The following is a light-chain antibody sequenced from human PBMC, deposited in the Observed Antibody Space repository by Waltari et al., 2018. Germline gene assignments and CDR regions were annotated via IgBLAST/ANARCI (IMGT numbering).Light chain of an antibody. CDR1: QGVGKY. Sequence: EIVFTQSPGTLSLSPGERATLSCRYSQGVGKYLAWYQQRPGQAPRLLLYHASIRATGIPDMFSGSGSGTDFSLTISRLEPEDFAVYDCQKYDFLPATFGQGTTVEIK. CDR3: QKYDFLPAT. CDR2: HAS. J-gene: IGKJ1*01. V-gene: IGKV3-20*01.